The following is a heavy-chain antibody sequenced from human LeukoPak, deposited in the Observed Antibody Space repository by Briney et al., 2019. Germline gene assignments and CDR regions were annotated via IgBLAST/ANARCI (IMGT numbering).Heavy chain of an antibody. Sequence: GGSLRLSCAASGFTFSSYEMNWVRQAPGKGLEWVSYISSSGSTIYYADSVKGRFTISRDNAKNSLYLQMNSLRAEDTAVYYCARVGRGYSGYDWGQGTLVTVSS. D-gene: IGHD5-12*01. CDR1: GFTFSSYE. CDR2: ISSSGSTI. CDR3: ARVGRGYSGYD. V-gene: IGHV3-48*03. J-gene: IGHJ4*02.